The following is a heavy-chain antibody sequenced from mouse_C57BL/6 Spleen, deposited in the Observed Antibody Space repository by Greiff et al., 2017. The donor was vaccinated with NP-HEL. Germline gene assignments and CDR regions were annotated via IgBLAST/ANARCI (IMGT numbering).Heavy chain of an antibody. CDR2: IYPGDGDT. CDR1: GYAFSSYW. CDR3: ARGGLPGYAMDY. Sequence: QVQLQQSGAELVKPGASVKISCKASGYAFSSYWMNWVKQRPGKGLEWIGQIYPGDGDTNYNGKFKGKATLTADKSSSTAYMQLSSLTSEDSAVYFCARGGLPGYAMDYWGQGTSVTVSS. J-gene: IGHJ4*01. V-gene: IGHV1-80*01. D-gene: IGHD3-1*01.